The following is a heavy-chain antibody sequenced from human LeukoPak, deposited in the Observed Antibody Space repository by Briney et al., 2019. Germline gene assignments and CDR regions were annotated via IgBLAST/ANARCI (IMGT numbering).Heavy chain of an antibody. CDR3: ARDDYDILTGYYHTPFDY. J-gene: IGHJ4*02. V-gene: IGHV6-1*01. Sequence: SQTLSLTCAIAGDSVSSNSAAWNWIRQSPSRGLEWLGRTYYRSKWYNDYAVSVKSRITINQDTSKNQFSLQLNSVTPEDTAVYYCARDDYDILTGYYHTPFDYWGQGTLVTVSS. CDR1: GDSVSSNSAA. D-gene: IGHD3-9*01. CDR2: TYYRSKWYN.